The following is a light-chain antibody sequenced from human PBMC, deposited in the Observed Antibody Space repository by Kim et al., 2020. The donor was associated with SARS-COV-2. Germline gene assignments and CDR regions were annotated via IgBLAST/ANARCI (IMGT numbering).Light chain of an antibody. CDR1: QGVNIY. J-gene: IGKJ4*01. CDR3: QQYNFYPVT. V-gene: IGKV1-16*01. CDR2: EAS. Sequence: SAGDRVTITCRASQGVNIYVAWFQQKPGKAPKTLIYEASTLLSGVPSRFSGSGSGTEFTLTISNLQSEDFATYYCQQYNFYPVTFGGGTKVDIK.